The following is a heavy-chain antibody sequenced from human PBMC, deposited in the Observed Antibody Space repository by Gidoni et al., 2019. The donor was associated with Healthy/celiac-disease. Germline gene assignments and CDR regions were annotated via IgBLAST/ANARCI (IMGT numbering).Heavy chain of an antibody. CDR2: IYSGGST. D-gene: IGHD6-19*01. Sequence: EVQLVASGGGLVQPGGSLRLSCAASGFPVISNYMSWVRQAPGKGLEWVSVIYSGGSTYYADSVKGRFTISRDNSKNTLYLQMNSLRAEDTAVYYCARVGVKQWLLLDYWGQGTLVTVSS. J-gene: IGHJ4*02. CDR3: ARVGVKQWLLLDY. CDR1: GFPVISNY. V-gene: IGHV3-66*02.